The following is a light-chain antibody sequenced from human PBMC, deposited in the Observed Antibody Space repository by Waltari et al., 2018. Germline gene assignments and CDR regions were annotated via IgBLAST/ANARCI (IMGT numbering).Light chain of an antibody. CDR3: AAWDDSLNGWV. CDR2: NNN. V-gene: IGLV1-44*01. Sequence: QSVLTQPPSASGPPGQRVPVSCSGRPSNIGRPSVNWYQQLPGTAPKLLIYNNNERPSGVPDRFSGSKSGTSASLAISGLQSGDEADYYCAAWDDSLNGWVFGGGTKVTVL. CDR1: PSNIGRPS. J-gene: IGLJ3*02.